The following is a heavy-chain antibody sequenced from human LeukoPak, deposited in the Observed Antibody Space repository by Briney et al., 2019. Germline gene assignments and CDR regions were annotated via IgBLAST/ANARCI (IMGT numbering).Heavy chain of an antibody. CDR3: ARGTSGLVTTNDY. Sequence: ASVKVSCKASGYTFTNYAMNWVRQAPGQGLEWVGWINTDTGNPTYAQGFTGRFVISLDTSVSTAYLQISSLKAEDTAVYYCARGTSGLVTTNDYWGQGTLVTVSS. CDR2: INTDTGNP. CDR1: GYTFTNYA. D-gene: IGHD3/OR15-3a*01. J-gene: IGHJ4*02. V-gene: IGHV7-4-1*02.